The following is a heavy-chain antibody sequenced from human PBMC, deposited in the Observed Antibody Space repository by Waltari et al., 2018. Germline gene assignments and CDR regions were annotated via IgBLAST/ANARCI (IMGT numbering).Heavy chain of an antibody. CDR1: VFTFNTYG. D-gene: IGHD6-13*01. J-gene: IGHJ4*02. Sequence: QVQLVESGGGVVQPGRSLRLSCAASVFTFNTYGMHWVRQAPGKGLEWVAIIWSDGNTKYYADSVRGRFTISRDNSKNTLFLQMNSLRAEDTAVYYCARDLVLAAGTRDYWGQGTLVVVSS. V-gene: IGHV3-33*01. CDR2: IWSDGNTK. CDR3: ARDLVLAAGTRDY.